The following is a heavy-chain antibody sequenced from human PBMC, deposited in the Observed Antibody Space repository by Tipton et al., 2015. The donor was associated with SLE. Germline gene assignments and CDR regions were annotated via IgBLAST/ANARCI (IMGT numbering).Heavy chain of an antibody. CDR3: ARARRGCDY. Sequence: TLFLTCAVYGGSFSGFYWSWIRQPPGKGLEWIGYIYYSGSTNYNPSLKSRVTISVDTSKNQFSLKLSSVTAADTAVYYCARARRGCDYWGQGTLVTVSS. CDR2: IYYSGST. J-gene: IGHJ4*02. CDR1: GGSFSGFY. V-gene: IGHV4-59*12. D-gene: IGHD3-10*01.